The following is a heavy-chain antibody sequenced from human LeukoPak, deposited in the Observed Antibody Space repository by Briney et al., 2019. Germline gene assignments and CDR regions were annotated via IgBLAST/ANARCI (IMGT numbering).Heavy chain of an antibody. D-gene: IGHD1-26*01. CDR1: GGSISSGGYS. CDR2: IYHSGST. Sequence: SETLSLTCAVSGGSISSGGYSWSWIRQPPGKGLEWIGYIYHSGSTYYNPPLKSRVTISVDRSKNQFSLKLSSVTAADTAVYYCAKGGAWNFEYAFDIWGQGTMVTVSS. CDR3: AKGGAWNFEYAFDI. J-gene: IGHJ3*02. V-gene: IGHV4-30-2*01.